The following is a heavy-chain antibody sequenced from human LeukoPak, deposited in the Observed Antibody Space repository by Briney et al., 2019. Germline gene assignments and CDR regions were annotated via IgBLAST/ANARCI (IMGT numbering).Heavy chain of an antibody. CDR2: IKQDGSEQ. V-gene: IGHV3-7*01. Sequence: GGSLRLSCAASGFTFSTYWMSWVRQAPGKGLEWVANIKQDGSEQYYADSVKGRFAISRDNAKNSLYLQMNTLRPEDTAVYYCARERQNKDFWSGGDYWGQGTLVTVSS. CDR3: ARERQNKDFWSGGDY. J-gene: IGHJ4*02. CDR1: GFTFSTYW. D-gene: IGHD3-3*01.